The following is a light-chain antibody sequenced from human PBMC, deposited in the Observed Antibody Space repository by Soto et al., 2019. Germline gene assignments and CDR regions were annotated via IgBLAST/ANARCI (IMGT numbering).Light chain of an antibody. J-gene: IGLJ1*01. CDR2: NNN. CDR1: SSNIGSNT. CDR3: AAWDDSMNGFYV. Sequence: QSVLTQPPSASGTPGQRVTISCSGSSSNIGSNTVNWYQQLPGTAPKLLIYNNNQRPSGVPDRISGSKSGTSASLAIGGLQSEDEADYYCAAWDDSMNGFYVFGTGP. V-gene: IGLV1-44*01.